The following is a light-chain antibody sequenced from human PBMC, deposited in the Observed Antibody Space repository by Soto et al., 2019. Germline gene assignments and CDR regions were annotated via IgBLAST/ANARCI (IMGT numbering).Light chain of an antibody. CDR2: EVS. Sequence: SALTQPPSASGSPGQSVTISCTGTSSDVGGYNYLSWYQQHPGKAPKLMISEVSKRPSGVPDRFSGSKSGNTASLTVSGLQAEDEADYYCSSFAGNTNLVFGGGTKLTVL. CDR3: SSFAGNTNLV. J-gene: IGLJ2*01. CDR1: SSDVGGYNY. V-gene: IGLV2-8*01.